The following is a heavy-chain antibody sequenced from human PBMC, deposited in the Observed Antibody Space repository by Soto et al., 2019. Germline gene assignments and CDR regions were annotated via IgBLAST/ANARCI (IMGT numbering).Heavy chain of an antibody. CDR2: IYYSGST. J-gene: IGHJ6*02. V-gene: IGHV4-30-4*01. D-gene: IGHD4-4*01. CDR1: GGSISSGDYY. Sequence: PSETLSLTCTVSGGSISSGDYYWGWIRQPPGKGLEWIGYIYYSGSTYYNPSLKSRVTISVDTSKNQFSLKLSSVTAADTAVYYCARVVTRNYYYGMDVWGQGTTVTVSS. CDR3: ARVVTRNYYYGMDV.